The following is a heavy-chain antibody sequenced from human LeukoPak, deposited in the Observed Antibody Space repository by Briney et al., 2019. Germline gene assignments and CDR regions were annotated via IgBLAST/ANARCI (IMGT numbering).Heavy chain of an antibody. J-gene: IGHJ4*02. CDR2: ISYDGSNK. CDR1: GFTFSSYA. CDR3: ATHHSTKGFDY. Sequence: GGSLRLSCAASGFTFSSYAMHWVRQAPGKGLEWVAVISYDGSNKYYADSVKGRFTISRDNSKNTLYLQMNSLRAEDTAVYYCATHHSTKGFDYWGQGTLVTVFS. D-gene: IGHD2-15*01. V-gene: IGHV3-30-3*01.